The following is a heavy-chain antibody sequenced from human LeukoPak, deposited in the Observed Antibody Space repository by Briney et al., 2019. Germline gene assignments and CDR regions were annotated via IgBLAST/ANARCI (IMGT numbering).Heavy chain of an antibody. CDR1: GGSISSYY. Sequence: SETLSLTCTVSGGSISSYYWSWIRQPAGKGLEWIGRIYTSGSTNYNPSLTSRVTMSVDTSKNPFSLKLSSVTAADTAVYYCARAYCSGGSCYRDSYYFDYWGQGTLVTVSS. CDR2: IYTSGST. J-gene: IGHJ4*02. V-gene: IGHV4-4*07. D-gene: IGHD2-15*01. CDR3: ARAYCSGGSCYRDSYYFDY.